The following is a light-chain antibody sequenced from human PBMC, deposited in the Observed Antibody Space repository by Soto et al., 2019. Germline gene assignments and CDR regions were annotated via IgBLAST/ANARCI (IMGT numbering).Light chain of an antibody. CDR3: QQSYSIPYT. Sequence: DIQMTQSPSILSASVGDSVTITCRASQTIDSWVAWYQQKPGKAPKLLVYDATSLESGVSSRFSGSGSGTDFTLTISSLQPEDFATYYCQQSYSIPYTFGQGTKLEIK. V-gene: IGKV1-5*01. J-gene: IGKJ2*01. CDR1: QTIDSW. CDR2: DAT.